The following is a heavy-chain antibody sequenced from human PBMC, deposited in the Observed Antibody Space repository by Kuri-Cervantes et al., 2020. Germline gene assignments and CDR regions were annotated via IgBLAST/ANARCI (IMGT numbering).Heavy chain of an antibody. J-gene: IGHJ1*01. D-gene: IGHD4-17*01. CDR1: GYTFTGYY. CDR2: INPNSGGT. V-gene: IGHV1-2*02. Sequence: ASVKVSCKASGYTFTGYYMHWVRQAPGQGLEWMGWINPNSGGTNYAQKFQGRVTMTRNTSISTAYMELSSLRSEDTAVYYCARCGDYDKYFQHWGQGTLVTVSS. CDR3: ARCGDYDKYFQH.